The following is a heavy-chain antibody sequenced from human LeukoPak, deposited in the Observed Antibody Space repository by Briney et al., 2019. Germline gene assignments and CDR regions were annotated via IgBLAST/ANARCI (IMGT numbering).Heavy chain of an antibody. D-gene: IGHD6-6*01. J-gene: IGHJ4*02. V-gene: IGHV4-4*07. CDR1: GGSISNYY. CDR2: IYASDGT. CDR3: ARTLWKSSSSR. Sequence: SETLSLTCTVSGGSISNYYWSWFRQPAGKGLEWIGRIYASDGTNYNPSLKSRVTISLDTSKNQFSLRLSSVTAADTAVYYCARTLWKSSSSRWGQGTLVTVSS.